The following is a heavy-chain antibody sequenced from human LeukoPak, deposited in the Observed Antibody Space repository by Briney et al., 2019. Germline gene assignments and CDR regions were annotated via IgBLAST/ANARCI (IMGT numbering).Heavy chain of an antibody. CDR1: GYTFTSYY. D-gene: IGHD3-9*01. CDR3: ARGGARYFDWLEAFDI. CDR2: INPSGGST. J-gene: IGHJ3*02. V-gene: IGHV1-46*01. Sequence: ASVKVSCKASGYTFTSYYMHWVRQAPGQGLEWMGIINPSGGSTSYAQKFQGRVTMTTGTSTSTAYMELRSLRSDDTAVYYCARGGARYFDWLEAFDIWGQGTMVTVSS.